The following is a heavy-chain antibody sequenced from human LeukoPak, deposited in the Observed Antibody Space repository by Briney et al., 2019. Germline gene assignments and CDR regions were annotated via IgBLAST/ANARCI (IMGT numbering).Heavy chain of an antibody. CDR3: TTDLTGRYVGATYFDY. J-gene: IGHJ4*02. CDR1: GFTFSNAW. CDR2: IKSKTDGGTT. V-gene: IGHV3-15*01. Sequence: GGSLRLSCAASGFTFSNAWMSWVRQAPGKGLEWVGRIKSKTDGGTTDYAAPVKGRFTISRDDSKNTLYLQMNSLKTEDTAVYYCTTDLTGRYVGATYFDYWGQGTLVTVSS. D-gene: IGHD1-26*01.